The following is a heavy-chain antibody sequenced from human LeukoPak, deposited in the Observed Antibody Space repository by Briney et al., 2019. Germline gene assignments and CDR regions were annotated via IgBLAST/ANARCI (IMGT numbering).Heavy chain of an antibody. Sequence: ASVKASCKASGYTFTNYGISWVRQAPGQGLEWMGWISASNDNTNYAQNLQGRVTMTTDTSTSTAYMELRSLRPDDTAVYYCARGRIAAANWFDPWGQGTLVTVSS. CDR1: GYTFTNYG. CDR3: ARGRIAAANWFDP. J-gene: IGHJ5*02. D-gene: IGHD6-13*01. V-gene: IGHV1-18*01. CDR2: ISASNDNT.